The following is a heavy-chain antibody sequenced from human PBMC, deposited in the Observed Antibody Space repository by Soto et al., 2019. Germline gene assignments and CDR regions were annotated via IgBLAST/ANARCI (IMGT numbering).Heavy chain of an antibody. J-gene: IGHJ6*02. CDR1: GGSISSSSYY. V-gene: IGHV4-39*01. Sequence: PSETLSLTCTVSGGSISSSSYYWGWIRQPPGKGLEWIGSIYYSGSTYYNPSLKSRVTISVDTSKNQFSLKLSSVTAADTAVYYCARLCYVSSGYTSGYYYYGMDVWGQGTTVTVTS. CDR3: ARLCYVSSGYTSGYYYYGMDV. CDR2: IYYSGST. D-gene: IGHD3-22*01.